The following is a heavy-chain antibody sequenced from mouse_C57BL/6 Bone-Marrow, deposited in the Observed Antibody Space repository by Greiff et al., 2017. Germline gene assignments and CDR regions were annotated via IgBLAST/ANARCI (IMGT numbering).Heavy chain of an antibody. J-gene: IGHJ2*01. CDR1: GYTFTGYW. CDR3: ASLYDGYPFYY. CDR2: ILPGSGST. V-gene: IGHV1-9*01. Sequence: VQLQQSGAELMKPGASVKLSCKATGYTFTGYWIEWVKQRPGHGLEWIGEILPGSGSTNYNEKFKGKATFTADTSSNTAYMQLSSLTTEDSAIYYCASLYDGYPFYYGGQGTTLTVSS. D-gene: IGHD2-3*01.